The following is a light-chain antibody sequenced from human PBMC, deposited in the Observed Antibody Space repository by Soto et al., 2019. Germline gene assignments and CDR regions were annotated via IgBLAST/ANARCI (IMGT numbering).Light chain of an antibody. CDR3: LLYMGSGIVI. Sequence: QAVVTQEPSFSVSPGGTVTLSCGLNSGSVSTTYYPSWYQQTPGQAPRTLIYNTNTRSSGVPDRFSGSILENKAALTITGAEEDAESYYYCLLYMGSGIVIFGGGTKLTVL. CDR1: SGSVSTTYY. V-gene: IGLV8-61*01. CDR2: NTN. J-gene: IGLJ2*01.